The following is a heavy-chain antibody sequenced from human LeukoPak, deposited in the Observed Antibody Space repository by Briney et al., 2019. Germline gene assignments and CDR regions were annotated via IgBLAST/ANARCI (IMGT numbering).Heavy chain of an antibody. D-gene: IGHD3-22*01. J-gene: IGHJ4*02. CDR2: IIPIFGTA. Sequence: SVKVSCKASGGTFSSYAISWVRQAPGQGLEWMGGIIPIFGTANYAQKFQGRVTITADESTSTAYMELSSLRSEDTAVYYCARDHYDSSGYYYGVPVYFDYWGQGTLVTVSS. CDR3: ARDHYDSSGYYYGVPVYFDY. CDR1: GGTFSSYA. V-gene: IGHV1-69*13.